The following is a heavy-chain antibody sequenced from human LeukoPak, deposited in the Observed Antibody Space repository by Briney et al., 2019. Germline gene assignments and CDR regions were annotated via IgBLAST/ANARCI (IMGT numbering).Heavy chain of an antibody. CDR3: ARHSGLLRFDY. J-gene: IGHJ4*02. V-gene: IGHV4-39*01. CDR1: GGSIRTTNYY. CDR2: IYYSGST. Sequence: SETLSLTCTVSGGSIRTTNYYWGWIRQSPGKGLEWIANIYYSGSTYYNPSLKSRVTISVDTSKNQFSLKLSSVTAADTAVYYCARHSGLLRFDYWGQGTLVTVSS. D-gene: IGHD1-26*01.